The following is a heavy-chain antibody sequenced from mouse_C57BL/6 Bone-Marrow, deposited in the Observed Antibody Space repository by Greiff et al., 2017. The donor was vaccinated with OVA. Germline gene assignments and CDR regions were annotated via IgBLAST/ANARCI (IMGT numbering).Heavy chain of an antibody. CDR2: ISYDGSN. Sequence: EVQLQQSGPGLVKPSQSLSLTCSVTGYSITSGYYWNWIRQFPGNKLEWMGYISYDGSNNYNPSLKNRISITRDPSKNQFFLKLNSVTTEDTATYYCARLGVYGLYYFDYWGQGTTLTVSS. CDR1: GYSITSGYY. D-gene: IGHD3-3*01. J-gene: IGHJ2*01. CDR3: ARLGVYGLYYFDY. V-gene: IGHV3-6*01.